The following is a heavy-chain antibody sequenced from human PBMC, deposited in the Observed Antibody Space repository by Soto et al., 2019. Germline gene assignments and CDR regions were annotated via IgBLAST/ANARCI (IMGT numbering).Heavy chain of an antibody. D-gene: IGHD5-18*01. J-gene: IGHJ4*02. CDR2: IWYDGSNK. V-gene: IGHV3-33*01. CDR1: GFTFSSYG. Sequence: GGSLRLSCAASGFTFSSYGMHWVRQAPGKGLEWVAVIWYDGSNKYYADSVKGRFTISRDNSKNTLYLQMNSLRAEDTAVYYCARAGDTAMANFDYWGQGTLVTVSS. CDR3: ARAGDTAMANFDY.